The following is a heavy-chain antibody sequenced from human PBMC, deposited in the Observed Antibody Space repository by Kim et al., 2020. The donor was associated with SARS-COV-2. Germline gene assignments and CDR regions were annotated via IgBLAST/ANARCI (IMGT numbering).Heavy chain of an antibody. CDR1: GFTFSNAW. Sequence: GGSLRLSCAASGFTFSNAWMSWVRQAPGKGLEWVGRIKSKTDGGTTDYAAPVKGRFTISRDDSKNTLYLQMNSLKTEDTAVYYCTTARPVGATTFDWGQGTLVTVSS. V-gene: IGHV3-15*01. CDR2: IKSKTDGGTT. D-gene: IGHD1-26*01. J-gene: IGHJ4*02. CDR3: TTARPVGATTFD.